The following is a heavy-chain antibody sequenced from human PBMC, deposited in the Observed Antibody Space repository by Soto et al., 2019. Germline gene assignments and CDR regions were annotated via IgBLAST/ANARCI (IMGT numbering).Heavy chain of an antibody. CDR1: GVTFSSYG. D-gene: IGHD3-3*01. Sequence: GGSLRLSCAASGVTFSSYGMHWVRQAPGKGLEWVAVISYDGSNKYYADSVKGLFTISRDNSKNTLYLQMNSLRAEDTAVYYCAKEVRYYDFWSGYYNNPDYGMDVWGQGTTVTVSS. CDR2: ISYDGSNK. V-gene: IGHV3-30*18. J-gene: IGHJ6*02. CDR3: AKEVRYYDFWSGYYNNPDYGMDV.